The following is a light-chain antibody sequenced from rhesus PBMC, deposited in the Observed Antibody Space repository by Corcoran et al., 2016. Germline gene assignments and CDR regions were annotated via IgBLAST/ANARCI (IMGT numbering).Light chain of an antibody. V-gene: IGKV1-74*01. J-gene: IGKJ3*01. CDR1: ENVNNY. CDR3: QHSYGTPFT. Sequence: DIQMTQSPSSLSASVGDRVTITCRARENVNNYLHWYQQKPGKAPKLRINKASTLQSWVPSSLSGTGSGTVLPLTFSSLQPANFATYVCQHSYGTPFTFGPGTKLDIK. CDR2: KAS.